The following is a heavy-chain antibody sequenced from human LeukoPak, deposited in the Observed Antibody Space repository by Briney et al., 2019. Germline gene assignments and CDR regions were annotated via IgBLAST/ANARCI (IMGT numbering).Heavy chain of an antibody. Sequence: PGGSLRLSCAASGFTFSSYSMNWVRQAPGKGLEWVSSISSSSSYIHYADSVKGRFTISRDNAKNSLYLQMNSLRAEDTAVYYCAKDVDYGDAAEYFQHWGQGTLVTVSS. CDR2: ISSSSSYI. J-gene: IGHJ1*01. D-gene: IGHD4-17*01. CDR1: GFTFSSYS. CDR3: AKDVDYGDAAEYFQH. V-gene: IGHV3-21*04.